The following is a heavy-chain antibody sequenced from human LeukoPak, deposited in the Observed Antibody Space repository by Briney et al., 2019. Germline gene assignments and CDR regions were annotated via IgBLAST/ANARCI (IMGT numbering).Heavy chain of an antibody. J-gene: IGHJ5*02. CDR3: ARTYSSSWFNWFDP. Sequence: SETLSLTCTVSGGSISSYYWSWIRQPPGKGLEWIGYIYYGGSTNYNPSLKSRVTISVDTSKNQFSLKLSSVTAADTAVYYCARTYSSSWFNWFDPWGQGTLVTVSS. CDR1: GGSISSYY. D-gene: IGHD6-13*01. V-gene: IGHV4-59*01. CDR2: IYYGGST.